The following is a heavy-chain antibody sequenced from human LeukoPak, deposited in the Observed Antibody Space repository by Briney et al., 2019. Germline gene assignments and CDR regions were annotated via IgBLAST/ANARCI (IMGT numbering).Heavy chain of an antibody. CDR3: ATEGFPGFGGGPFDY. D-gene: IGHD3-10*01. Sequence: GGSLRLSCAASEFTVSSNYMSWVRQAPGKGLEWVSVISAGGRTDYAGSVKGRFTITRDSSKNMLYLQMNGLRAEDTAVYFCATEGFPGFGGGPFDYWGQGTLVTVSS. V-gene: IGHV3-66*01. J-gene: IGHJ4*02. CDR2: ISAGGRT. CDR1: EFTVSSNY.